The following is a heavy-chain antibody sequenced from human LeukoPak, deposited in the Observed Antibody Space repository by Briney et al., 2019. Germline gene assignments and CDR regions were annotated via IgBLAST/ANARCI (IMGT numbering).Heavy chain of an antibody. Sequence: ASVKVSCKASGYTFIKFGIGWLRQAPGQGPEWMGLINVYNGKTNYAQTLPGRVPTTTDTSTSTAYLELRSLRSDDTAVYYCARDDPNSGYDFDYWGQGTLVTVSS. CDR1: GYTFIKFG. CDR3: ARDDPNSGYDFDY. V-gene: IGHV1-18*01. D-gene: IGHD5-12*01. CDR2: INVYNGKT. J-gene: IGHJ4*02.